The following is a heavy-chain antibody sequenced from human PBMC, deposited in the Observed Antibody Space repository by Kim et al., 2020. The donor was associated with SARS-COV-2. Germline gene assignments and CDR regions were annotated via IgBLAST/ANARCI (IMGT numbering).Heavy chain of an antibody. CDR3: ARDLFGWAQTGFDY. Sequence: ADSVKGRFTISRDNAKNSLYLQMNSLRAEDTAVYYCARDLFGWAQTGFDYWGQGTLVTVSS. J-gene: IGHJ4*02. V-gene: IGHV3-21*01. D-gene: IGHD6-19*01.